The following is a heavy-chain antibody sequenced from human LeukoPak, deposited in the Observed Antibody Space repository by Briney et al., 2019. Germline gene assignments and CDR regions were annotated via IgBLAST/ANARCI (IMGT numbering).Heavy chain of an antibody. D-gene: IGHD3-10*01. Sequence: PSETLSLTCAVYGGSFSGYYWSWIRQPPGKGLEWIGEINHSGSTNYNPSLKSRVTISVDTSKNQFSLKLSSVTAADTAVYYCARRHGWAYGSGSYYKAWGQGTLVTVSS. CDR3: ARRHGWAYGSGSYYKA. V-gene: IGHV4-34*01. CDR1: GGSFSGYY. J-gene: IGHJ4*02. CDR2: INHSGST.